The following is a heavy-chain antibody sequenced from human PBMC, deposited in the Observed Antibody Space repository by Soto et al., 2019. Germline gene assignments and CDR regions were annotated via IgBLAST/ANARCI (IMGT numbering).Heavy chain of an antibody. CDR2: ISAYNGNT. Sequence: ASVMVSCKASGYTFTSCFITWVRQAPGQVLEWMGWISAYNGNTNYAQMLQGRVTMTTDTSTATAYMEMRSLGSDDTAVYYCARQKCSSGMDVWGQGTTVTVAS. J-gene: IGHJ6*02. CDR3: ARQKCSSGMDV. V-gene: IGHV1-18*01. CDR1: GYTFTSCF.